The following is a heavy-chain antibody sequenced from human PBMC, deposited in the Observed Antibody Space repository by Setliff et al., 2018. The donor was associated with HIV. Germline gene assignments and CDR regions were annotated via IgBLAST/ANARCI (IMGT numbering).Heavy chain of an antibody. CDR3: ARAAAGNWFDP. CDR1: GGSISSGSYY. J-gene: IGHJ5*02. D-gene: IGHD6-13*01. CDR2: IYTSGST. V-gene: IGHV4-61*02. Sequence: SETLSLTCTVSGGSISSGSYYWSWIRQPAGKGLEWIGRIYTSGSTNYNPFLKSRVTISVDTSKNQFSLKLSSVTAADTAVYYRARAAAGNWFDPWGQGTLVTVSS.